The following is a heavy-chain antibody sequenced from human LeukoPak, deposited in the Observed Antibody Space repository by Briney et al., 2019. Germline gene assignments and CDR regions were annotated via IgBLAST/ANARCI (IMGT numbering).Heavy chain of an antibody. CDR2: INRSGST. CDR3: ARDITIFGVVYFDY. D-gene: IGHD3-3*01. J-gene: IGHJ4*02. Sequence: SETLSLTCAVYGGSFSGYYWSWIRQPPGKGLEWIGEINRSGSTNYNPSLKSRVTISVDTSKNQFSLKLSSVTAADTAVYYCARDITIFGVVYFDYWGQGTLVTVSS. V-gene: IGHV4-34*01. CDR1: GGSFSGYY.